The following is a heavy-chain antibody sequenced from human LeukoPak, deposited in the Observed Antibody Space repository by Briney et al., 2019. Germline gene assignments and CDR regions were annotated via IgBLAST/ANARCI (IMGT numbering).Heavy chain of an antibody. CDR1: GFTFSSYA. D-gene: IGHD3-10*01. Sequence: GGSLTLSWVAAGFTFSSYAIDWVRQAPGKGLDWVALISYDGANKYYADSVKGRFTLSRDNSKNTVDLQMHSLRAEDTAVYYCARDITPSYYMDVWGKGTTVTVSS. CDR2: ISYDGANK. V-gene: IGHV3-30*04. J-gene: IGHJ6*03. CDR3: ARDITPSYYMDV.